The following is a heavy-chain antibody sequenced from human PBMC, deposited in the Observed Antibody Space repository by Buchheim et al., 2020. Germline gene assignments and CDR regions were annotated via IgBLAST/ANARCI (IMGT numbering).Heavy chain of an antibody. CDR1: GFTFSSYG. Sequence: QVQLVESGGGVVQPGRSRRLSCAASGFTFSSYGMHWVRQAPGKGLVWVAVISYDGSREFYADSVQGRFTISRDKSKSTLYLQMNSLRAEDTAVYYCARDETYGDNGGEAFDLWGQGT. CDR3: ARDETYGDNGGEAFDL. CDR2: ISYDGSRE. V-gene: IGHV3-30*05. J-gene: IGHJ3*01. D-gene: IGHD4-17*01.